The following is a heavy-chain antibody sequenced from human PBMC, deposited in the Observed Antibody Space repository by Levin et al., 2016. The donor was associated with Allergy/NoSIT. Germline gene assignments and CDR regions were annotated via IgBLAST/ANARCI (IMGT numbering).Heavy chain of an antibody. D-gene: IGHD2-15*01. V-gene: IGHV1-18*04. CDR1: GYTFTSYG. J-gene: IGHJ4*02. Sequence: ASVKVSCKASGYTFTSYGFSWVRQAPGQGLEWVGWISAYNGNTNHEQKLQGRVTLTTDTSTNTAHMELRSLRSDDTAVYYCARDFRDCSGGNCPNFDYWGQGTLVTVSS. CDR2: ISAYNGNT. CDR3: ARDFRDCSGGNCPNFDY.